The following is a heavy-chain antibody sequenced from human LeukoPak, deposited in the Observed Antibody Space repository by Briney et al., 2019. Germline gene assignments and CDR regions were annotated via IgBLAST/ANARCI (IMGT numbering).Heavy chain of an antibody. CDR2: ISGSGGST. V-gene: IGHV3-23*01. CDR1: GFNFSSYA. J-gene: IGHJ5*02. D-gene: IGHD7-27*01. CDR3: TRNWGSDNWFDP. Sequence: GGSLRLSCAASGFNFSSYAMSWVRQAPPKGLEWVSVISGSGGSTYYADYVKGRFTISRDNSKNTLHLQMNSLRAEDTAVYYCTRNWGSDNWFDPWGQGTLVSVSS.